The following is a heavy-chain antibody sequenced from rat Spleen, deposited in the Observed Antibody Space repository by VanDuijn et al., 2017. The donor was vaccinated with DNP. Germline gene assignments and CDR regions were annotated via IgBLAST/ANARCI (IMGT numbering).Heavy chain of an antibody. CDR3: ARHVLPLRVWDY. CDR2: IGYDGGSS. V-gene: IGHV5-22*01. J-gene: IGHJ2*01. D-gene: IGHD1-11*01. CDR1: GFSFSDYY. Sequence: EVQLVESGGGLVQPGRPLKLSCAASGFSFSDYYMAWVRQAPTQGLEWVAYIGYDGGSSYHGNSVKGRFTISRDNAKSTLYLQMNSLRSEDMATYYCARHVLPLRVWDYWGQGVMVTVSS.